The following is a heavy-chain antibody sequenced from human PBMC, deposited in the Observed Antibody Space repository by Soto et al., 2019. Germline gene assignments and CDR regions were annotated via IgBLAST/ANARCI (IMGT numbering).Heavy chain of an antibody. CDR1: GGSISSGDYY. D-gene: IGHD2-15*01. Sequence: QVQLQESGPGLVKPSQTLSLTCTVSGGSISSGDYYWSWIRQPPGKGLEWIGYIYYSGSTYYNPSLKSRVTISVDTSTNQCSLKLSSVTAADTAVYYCARGATLPPYYSYGMDVWGQGTTVTVSS. CDR2: IYYSGST. CDR3: ARGATLPPYYSYGMDV. J-gene: IGHJ6*02. V-gene: IGHV4-30-4*01.